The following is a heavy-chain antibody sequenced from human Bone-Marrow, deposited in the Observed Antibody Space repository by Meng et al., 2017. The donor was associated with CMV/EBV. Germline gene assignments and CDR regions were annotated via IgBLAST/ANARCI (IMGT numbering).Heavy chain of an antibody. CDR2: ISYDGSNK. J-gene: IGHJ4*02. CDR3: ARETYCSSTSCYIRSPYTIYGGFDY. V-gene: IGHV3-30-3*01. CDR1: GFTFSSYA. D-gene: IGHD2-2*02. Sequence: GGSLRLSCAASGFTFSSYAMHWVRQAPGKGLEWVAVISYDGSNKYYADSVKGRFTISRDNSKNTLYLQMNSLRAEDTAVYYCARETYCSSTSCYIRSPYTIYGGFDYWGQGTLVTVSS.